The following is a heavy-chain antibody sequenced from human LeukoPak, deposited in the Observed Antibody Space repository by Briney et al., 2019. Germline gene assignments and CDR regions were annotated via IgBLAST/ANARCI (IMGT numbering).Heavy chain of an antibody. CDR2: ISGSGGST. CDR3: ANLYALAY. D-gene: IGHD5/OR15-5a*01. V-gene: IGHV3-23*01. J-gene: IGHJ4*02. Sequence: VASLRLSCAASGFTFSSYAMSWVRQAPGKGLEWVSAISGSGGSTYYADSVKGRFTISRDNSKNTLYLQLNSLRAEDTAVYYCANLYALAYWGQGTLVTVSS. CDR1: GFTFSSYA.